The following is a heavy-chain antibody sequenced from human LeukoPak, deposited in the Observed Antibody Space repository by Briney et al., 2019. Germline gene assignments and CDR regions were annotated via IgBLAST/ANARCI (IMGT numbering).Heavy chain of an antibody. Sequence: PGGSLRLSCAASGFTFNRYSMHWVRQAPGKGLEWVSGISWNSGSIGYADSVKGRFTISRDNAKNSLYLQMNSLRAEDTALYYCAKDENFWSGYYHAFDIWGQGTMVTVSS. CDR1: GFTFNRYS. CDR2: ISWNSGSI. V-gene: IGHV3-9*01. D-gene: IGHD3-3*01. J-gene: IGHJ3*02. CDR3: AKDENFWSGYYHAFDI.